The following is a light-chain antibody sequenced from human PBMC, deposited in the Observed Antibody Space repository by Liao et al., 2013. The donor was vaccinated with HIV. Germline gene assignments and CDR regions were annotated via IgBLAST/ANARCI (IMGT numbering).Light chain of an antibody. Sequence: SYELTQPPSVSVSPGQTVSITCSGDRLGNKYACWYQQKPGHSPVLVIYQDTKRPSGIPERFSGSNSGNTATLTISGTQAMDEADYYCQVWDSSSDHWVFGGGTKLTVL. CDR3: QVWDSSSDHWV. CDR2: QDT. CDR1: RLGNKY. J-gene: IGLJ3*02. V-gene: IGLV3-1*01.